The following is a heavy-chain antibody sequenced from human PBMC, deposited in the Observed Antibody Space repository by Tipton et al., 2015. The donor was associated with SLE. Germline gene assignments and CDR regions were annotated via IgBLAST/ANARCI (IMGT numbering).Heavy chain of an antibody. CDR3: ARGEVPVY. J-gene: IGHJ4*02. CDR2: INSDGTTT. CDR1: GFTFRSYS. Sequence: SLRLSCAASGFTFRSYSMHWVRQVPGMGLVWVARINSDGTTTNYADSVKGRFTISRDNAKNTLFLQMNSVIAEDTAFYYCARGEVPVYWGQGTQVTVSS. V-gene: IGHV3-74*01.